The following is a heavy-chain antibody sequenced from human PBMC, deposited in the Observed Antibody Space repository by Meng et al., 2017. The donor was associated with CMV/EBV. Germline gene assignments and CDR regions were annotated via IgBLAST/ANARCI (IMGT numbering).Heavy chain of an antibody. D-gene: IGHD3-16*01. CDR1: GFKFGDYV. V-gene: IGHV3-49*04. J-gene: IGHJ4*02. CDR3: TRDWGDYDYVWGSD. CDR2: IRSKGYGETT. Sequence: GESLKISCIASGFKFGDYVMSWVRQAPGKGLEWVGFIRSKGYGETTEYAASVKGRFTISRDDSKGIAYLQMNSLRTEDTATYHCTRDWGDYDYVWGSDWGQGTLVTVSS.